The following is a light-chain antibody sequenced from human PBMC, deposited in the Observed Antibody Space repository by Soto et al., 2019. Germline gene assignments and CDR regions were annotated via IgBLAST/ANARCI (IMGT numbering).Light chain of an antibody. Sequence: EIVMTQSPATLSVSPGERATLSCRASQSVSSDLAWYQQRPGQAPRLLIYGTSTRATGIPARFSGSGSGTEFTLTISSLRSEDFAVYYCQQYNSWPPITFGQGTRLEIK. CDR3: QQYNSWPPIT. CDR2: GTS. V-gene: IGKV3-15*01. CDR1: QSVSSD. J-gene: IGKJ5*01.